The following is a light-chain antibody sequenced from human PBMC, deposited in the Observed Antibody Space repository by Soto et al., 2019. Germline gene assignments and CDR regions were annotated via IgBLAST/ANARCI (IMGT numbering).Light chain of an antibody. CDR2: DVS. V-gene: IGLV2-14*01. J-gene: IGLJ1*01. Sequence: HSALPQPASLSGSPGQSITISCTGTSSDVGAYNYDSWYQQYPGEAPKVIIYDVSHRPAGVSNRFSGSKSGNTASLTISGLQTQDEADYYCSSYTSATTYVFGTG. CDR3: SSYTSATTYV. CDR1: SSDVGAYNY.